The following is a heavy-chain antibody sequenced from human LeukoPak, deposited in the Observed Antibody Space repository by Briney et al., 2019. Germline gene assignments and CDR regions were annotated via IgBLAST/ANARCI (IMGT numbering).Heavy chain of an antibody. D-gene: IGHD4-17*01. J-gene: IGHJ3*02. CDR1: GGSISSTSYY. CDR3: ARSYGDYVEDAFDI. Sequence: SETLSLTCTVSGGSISSTSYYWGWIRQPPGKGLEWIGSIYYDGSTYYSPSLKSRVTISLDTSKNQFSLKLSSVTAADTAVYYCARSYGDYVEDAFDIWGQGTMVTVSS. V-gene: IGHV4-39*07. CDR2: IYYDGST.